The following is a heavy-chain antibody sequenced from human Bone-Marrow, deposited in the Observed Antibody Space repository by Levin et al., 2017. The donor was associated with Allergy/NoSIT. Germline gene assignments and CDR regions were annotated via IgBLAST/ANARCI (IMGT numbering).Heavy chain of an antibody. V-gene: IGHV5-51*01. CDR3: ARLGGLLLQSPFDI. CDR1: GYSFTNYW. J-gene: IGHJ4*02. Sequence: SGGSLRLSCKGSGYSFTNYWIAWVRQMPGKGLEWMGIIYAGDSDTRYSPSFQGQVTISVDKSISTAYLHLSSLKASSTAMYYCARLGGLLLQSPFDIWGQGTLVTVSS. CDR2: IYAGDSDT. D-gene: IGHD3-22*01.